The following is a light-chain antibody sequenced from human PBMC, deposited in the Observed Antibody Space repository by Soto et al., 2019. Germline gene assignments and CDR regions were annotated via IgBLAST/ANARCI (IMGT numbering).Light chain of an antibody. Sequence: EIVMTQSPGTLSVSPGERATLSCRASQSVSRNLAWYQQNPGQAPRLLIYGASTRATGFPARFSGTGSGTEFIITISSLQAEFVVVYYCQHYNNWPTFGQGTKLEIK. J-gene: IGKJ2*01. CDR2: GAS. CDR1: QSVSRN. V-gene: IGKV3-15*01. CDR3: QHYNNWPT.